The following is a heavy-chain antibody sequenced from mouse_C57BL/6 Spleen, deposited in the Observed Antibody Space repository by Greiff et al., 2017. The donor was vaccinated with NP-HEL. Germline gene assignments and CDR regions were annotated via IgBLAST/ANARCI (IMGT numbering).Heavy chain of an antibody. Sequence: QVQLKESGAELVRPGTSVKMSCKASGYTFTNYWIGWAKQRPGHGLEWIGDIYPGGGYTNYDEKFKGKATLTADKSSSTAYMQFSSLTSEDSAIYYCARWRFDGSGRYFDYWGQGTTLTVSS. CDR3: ARWRFDGSGRYFDY. V-gene: IGHV1-63*01. D-gene: IGHD1-1*01. CDR1: GYTFTNYW. CDR2: IYPGGGYT. J-gene: IGHJ2*01.